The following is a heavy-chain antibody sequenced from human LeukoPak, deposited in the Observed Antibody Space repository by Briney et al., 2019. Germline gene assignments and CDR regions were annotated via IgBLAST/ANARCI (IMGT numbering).Heavy chain of an antibody. CDR3: ARRRDFDY. J-gene: IGHJ4*02. Sequence: GGSLRLFCAASGFTLSTYSMNWVRQAPGKGLEGVSYISSSGNTIYYADSVKGRFTISRDNAKNSLFLQMNSLRAEDTAVYYCARRRDFDYWGQGTLVAVSS. CDR2: ISSSGNTI. CDR1: GFTLSTYS. D-gene: IGHD6-6*01. V-gene: IGHV3-48*04.